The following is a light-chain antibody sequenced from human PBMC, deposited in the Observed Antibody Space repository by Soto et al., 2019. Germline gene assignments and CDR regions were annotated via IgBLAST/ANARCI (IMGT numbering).Light chain of an antibody. V-gene: IGKV1-39*01. CDR3: QQSYGTPPWT. J-gene: IGKJ1*01. Sequence: DIQMTQSPSSLSASVGDRVTITCRASQTISNYLNWYQQKPGKAPKLLISAASSLQSGVPSRFSGSGSGTDFTLSISSLQPEDFATYYCQQSYGTPPWTFGQGTKVDIK. CDR1: QTISNY. CDR2: AAS.